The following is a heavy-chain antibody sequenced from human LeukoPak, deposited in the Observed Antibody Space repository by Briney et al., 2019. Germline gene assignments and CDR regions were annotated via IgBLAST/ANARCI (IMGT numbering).Heavy chain of an antibody. Sequence: SQTLSLTCTVSGGSISSGGYYWRWIRQPPGKGLEWIGYIYHSGSTYYNPSLKSRVTISVDRSKNQFSLKLSSVTAADTAVYYCARYLGYCSSTSCPSFDYWGQGTLVTVSS. J-gene: IGHJ4*02. V-gene: IGHV4-30-2*01. CDR3: ARYLGYCSSTSCPSFDY. CDR1: GGSISSGGYY. D-gene: IGHD2-2*01. CDR2: IYHSGST.